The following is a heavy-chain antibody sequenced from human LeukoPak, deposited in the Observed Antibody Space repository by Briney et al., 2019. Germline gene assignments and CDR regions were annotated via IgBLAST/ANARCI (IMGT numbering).Heavy chain of an antibody. J-gene: IGHJ4*02. Sequence: GGSLRLSCAASGFTFSSYGMLWVRQAPGKGLEWVAVISYDGSNKYYADSVKGRFTISRDNSKNTLYLQMNSLRAEDTAVYYCAKDRGLVVAATSIFDYWGQGTLVTVSS. V-gene: IGHV3-30*18. D-gene: IGHD2-15*01. CDR3: AKDRGLVVAATSIFDY. CDR1: GFTFSSYG. CDR2: ISYDGSNK.